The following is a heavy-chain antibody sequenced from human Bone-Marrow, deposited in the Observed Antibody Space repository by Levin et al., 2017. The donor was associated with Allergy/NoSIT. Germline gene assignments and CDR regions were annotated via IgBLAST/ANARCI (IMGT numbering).Heavy chain of an antibody. CDR2: ISYDGSDK. CDR1: GFTFSSYG. J-gene: IGHJ6*03. CDR3: ARVLMSYYMDV. Sequence: SCAASGFTFSSYGLHWIRQAPGKGLEWVSFISYDGSDKYYTDSVKGRFTISRDKSKNTLFLQMTSLRTEDTAVYYCARVLMSYYMDVWGKGTTVTVSS. V-gene: IGHV3-30*03.